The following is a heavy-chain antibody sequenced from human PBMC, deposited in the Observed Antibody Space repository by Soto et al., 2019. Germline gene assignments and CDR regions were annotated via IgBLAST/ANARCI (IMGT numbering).Heavy chain of an antibody. CDR2: ISTDGSVT. D-gene: IGHD6-19*01. Sequence: EVQLVESGGGLVQPGGSLRLSCAASGLTFSSYWMHWVRQAPGKGLVWVSRISTDGSVTTYADSVKGRFTISRDNAKNTLYLQMISLRTEDTAVYYCARGTYSSGWWGFEYWGQGTLVTVSS. CDR1: GLTFSSYW. CDR3: ARGTYSSGWWGFEY. V-gene: IGHV3-74*01. J-gene: IGHJ4*02.